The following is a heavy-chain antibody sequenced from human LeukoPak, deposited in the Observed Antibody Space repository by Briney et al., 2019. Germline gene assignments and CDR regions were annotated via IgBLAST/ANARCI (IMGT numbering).Heavy chain of an antibody. V-gene: IGHV4-59*01. D-gene: IGHD2-2*03. CDR1: GGSISGFF. CDR3: ATIGYCSSASCSNFDY. Sequence: SETLSLTCSVSGGSISGFFWSWIRQSPGKGLEWLGFINDGGTTNYNPSLKNRITISVDTSKNQFSLRLSSVAAADTAVYYCATIGYCSSASCSNFDYWGQGTLVTVSS. CDR2: INDGGTT. J-gene: IGHJ4*02.